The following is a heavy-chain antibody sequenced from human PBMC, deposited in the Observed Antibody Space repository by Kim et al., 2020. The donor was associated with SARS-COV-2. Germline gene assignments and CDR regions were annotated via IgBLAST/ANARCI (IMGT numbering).Heavy chain of an antibody. CDR2: IIPILGIA. V-gene: IGHV1-69*04. CDR3: AREPIYYDILTAQDAFDI. J-gene: IGHJ3*02. D-gene: IGHD3-9*01. CDR1: GGTFSSYA. Sequence: SVKVSCKASGGTFSSYAISWVRQAPGQGLEWMGRIIPILGIANYAQKFQGRVTITADKSTSTAYMELSSLRSEDTAVYYCAREPIYYDILTAQDAFDIWGQGTMVTVSS.